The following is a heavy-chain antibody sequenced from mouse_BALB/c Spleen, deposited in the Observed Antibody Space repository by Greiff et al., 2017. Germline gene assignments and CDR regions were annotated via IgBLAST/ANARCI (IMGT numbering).Heavy chain of an antibody. CDR3: ARFYDGYYEAWFAY. D-gene: IGHD2-3*01. J-gene: IGHJ3*01. CDR2: ISYSGST. V-gene: IGHV3-8*02. CDR1: GDSITSCY. Sequence: VQLKESGPSLVKPSQTLSLTCSVTGDSITSCYWNWIRKFPGNKLEYMGYISYSGSTYYNPSLKSRISITRDTSKNQYYLQLNSVTTEDTATYYCARFYDGYYEAWFAYWGQGTLVTVSA.